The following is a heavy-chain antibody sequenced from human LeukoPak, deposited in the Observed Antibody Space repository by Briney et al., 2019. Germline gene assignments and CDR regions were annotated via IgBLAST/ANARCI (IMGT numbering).Heavy chain of an antibody. CDR3: ARPQDFGLTGMNAFDI. V-gene: IGHV1-46*01. Sequence: GASVKVSCKASGYTFTSYYMHWVRQAPGQGLEWMGIINPSGGSPSYAQKFQGRVTMTRDMSTSTVYMELSSLRSEDTAVYYCARPQDFGLTGMNAFDIWGQGTMVTVSS. CDR1: GYTFTSYY. J-gene: IGHJ3*02. CDR2: INPSGGSP. D-gene: IGHD7-27*01.